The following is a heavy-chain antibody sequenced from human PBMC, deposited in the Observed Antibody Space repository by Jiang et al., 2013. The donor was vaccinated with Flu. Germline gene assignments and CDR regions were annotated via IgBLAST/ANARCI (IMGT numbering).Heavy chain of an antibody. J-gene: IGHJ5*02. CDR2: ISAYNGNT. Sequence: GQGLEWMGWISAYNGNTNYAQKLQGRVTMTTDTSTSTAYMELRSLRSDDTAVYYCARSEYDSSGRNWFDPWGQGTLVTVSS. CDR3: ARSEYDSSGRNWFDP. V-gene: IGHV1-18*01. D-gene: IGHD3-22*01.